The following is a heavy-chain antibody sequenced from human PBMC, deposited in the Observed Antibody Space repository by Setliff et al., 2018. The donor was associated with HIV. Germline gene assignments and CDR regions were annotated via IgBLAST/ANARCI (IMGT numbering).Heavy chain of an antibody. J-gene: IGHJ4*02. V-gene: IGHV1-18*01. CDR2: ISAYNGNT. D-gene: IGHD1-20*01. Sequence: ASVKVSCKDSGYTFTSYGISWVRQAPGQGLEWMGWISAYNGNTNYAQKLKGRVTMTTDTSTSTAYMELRSLRSDDTAVYYCARVPLSYNWNLHYFDYWGQGTLVTVSS. CDR3: ARVPLSYNWNLHYFDY. CDR1: GYTFTSYG.